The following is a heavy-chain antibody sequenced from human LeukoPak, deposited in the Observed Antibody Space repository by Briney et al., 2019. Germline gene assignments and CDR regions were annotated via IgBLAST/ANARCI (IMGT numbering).Heavy chain of an antibody. CDR3: AKWMGRDS. J-gene: IGHJ4*02. V-gene: IGHV3-7*02. CDR1: RFSLRTHW. Sequence: PGGSLRLSCAASRFSLRTHWMSWVRQAPGKGLEWVANINQDGRKKFYVDSVEGRFTISRDDAKTSLFLQMNSLRVEDTAVYYCAKWMGRDSWGQGTLVTVSS. D-gene: IGHD6-19*01. CDR2: INQDGRKK.